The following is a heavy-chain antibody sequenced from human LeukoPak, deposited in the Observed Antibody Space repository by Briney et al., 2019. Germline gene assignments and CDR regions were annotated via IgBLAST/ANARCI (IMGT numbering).Heavy chain of an antibody. CDR1: GFTFSTYW. D-gene: IGHD4-17*01. CDR2: INWNGGST. V-gene: IGHV3-20*04. J-gene: IGHJ5*02. CDR3: ARDREDYGDPHWFDP. Sequence: GGSLRLSCAVSGFTFSTYWMHWVRQVAGKGLEWVSGINWNGGSTGYADSVKGRFTISRDDAKNSLYLQMNSLRAEDTALYYCARDREDYGDPHWFDPWGQGTQVTVSS.